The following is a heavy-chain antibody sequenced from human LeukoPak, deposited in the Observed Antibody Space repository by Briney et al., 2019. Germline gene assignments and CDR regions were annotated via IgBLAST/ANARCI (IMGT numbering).Heavy chain of an antibody. V-gene: IGHV5-51*01. Sequence: GESLQISCKGSGYIFTSYRIGWVRQMPGKGLEWMGIIYPGDSDTRYSPSFQGQVTISADKSISTAYLQWSSLKASDTAMYYCARRRYCSSTSCPAGWFDPWGQGTLVTVSS. J-gene: IGHJ5*02. CDR3: ARRRYCSSTSCPAGWFDP. D-gene: IGHD2-2*01. CDR2: IYPGDSDT. CDR1: GYIFTSYR.